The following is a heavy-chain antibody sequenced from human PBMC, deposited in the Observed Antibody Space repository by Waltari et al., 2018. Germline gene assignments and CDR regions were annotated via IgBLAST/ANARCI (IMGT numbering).Heavy chain of an antibody. CDR2: TNTDGSFT. J-gene: IGHJ4*02. CDR3: VRGSLNPGFDY. Sequence: EVQLVESGGGLVQPGGSLRLSCAVSGFTFSSYWMHWCGQTPGEGLVWLSRTNTDGSFTNYADSVEGRFTMSRNNAKDTVYLQMNSLRAEDTAIYYCVRGSLNPGFDYWGQGTLVTVSS. V-gene: IGHV3-74*01. CDR1: GFTFSSYW.